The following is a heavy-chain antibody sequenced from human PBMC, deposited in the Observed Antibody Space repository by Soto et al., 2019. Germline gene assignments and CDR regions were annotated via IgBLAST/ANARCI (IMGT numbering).Heavy chain of an antibody. CDR2: ISGSDAGT. CDR3: TKHPCTRRSSYFDF. V-gene: IGHV3-23*01. CDR1: GFTFSSHA. Sequence: EVQLLESGGGLVQPGGSLRLSCEASGFTFSSHAMSWVRQAPGKGLEWVSAISGSDAGTFDADSVRGRFTISRDNSKNTLYLHMTSLRVEDTAIYYCTKHPCTRRSSYFDFWGQGSLVTVSS. D-gene: IGHD2-8*01. J-gene: IGHJ4*02.